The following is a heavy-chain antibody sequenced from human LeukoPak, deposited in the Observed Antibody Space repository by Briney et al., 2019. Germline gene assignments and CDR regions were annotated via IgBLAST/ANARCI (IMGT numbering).Heavy chain of an antibody. Sequence: SXRXXCAASGFTFSRYWMHWVRHAPGKGLVWVSRINGDGSTTSYVDSVKGGFTISRDNAKNTLYLQMNSLRAEDTAVYYCATGNYYDSRGYYTFGHWGQGTLVTVXS. D-gene: IGHD3-22*01. CDR2: INGDGSTT. J-gene: IGHJ1*01. CDR1: GFTFSRYW. CDR3: ATGNYYDSRGYYTFGH. V-gene: IGHV3-74*01.